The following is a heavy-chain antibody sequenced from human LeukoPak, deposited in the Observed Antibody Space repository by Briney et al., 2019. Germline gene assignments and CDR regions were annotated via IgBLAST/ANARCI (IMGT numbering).Heavy chain of an antibody. CDR2: IYYSGST. CDR1: GGSISSSSYY. Sequence: SETLSLTCTVSGGSISSSSYYWGWIRQPPGKGLEWIGSIYYSGSTYYNPSLKSRVTISVDTSKNQFSLKLSSVTAADTAVYYCARVRCSGGSCPYYYYYYMDVWGKGTTVTVSS. J-gene: IGHJ6*03. CDR3: ARVRCSGGSCPYYYYYYMDV. D-gene: IGHD2-15*01. V-gene: IGHV4-39*07.